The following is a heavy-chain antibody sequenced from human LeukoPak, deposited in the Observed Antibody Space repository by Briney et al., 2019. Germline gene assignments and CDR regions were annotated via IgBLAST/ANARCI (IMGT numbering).Heavy chain of an antibody. J-gene: IGHJ5*02. CDR1: GYSISSGYY. D-gene: IGHD6-25*01. V-gene: IGHV4-38-2*02. CDR2: IYHSGST. Sequence: SETLSLTCTVSGYSISSGYYWGWIRQPPGKGLEWIGSIYHSGSTYYNPSLKSRVTISVDTSKNQFSLKLSSVTAADTAVYYCARMNWWAGYSSGAREYNWFDPWGQGTLVTVSS. CDR3: ARMNWWAGYSSGAREYNWFDP.